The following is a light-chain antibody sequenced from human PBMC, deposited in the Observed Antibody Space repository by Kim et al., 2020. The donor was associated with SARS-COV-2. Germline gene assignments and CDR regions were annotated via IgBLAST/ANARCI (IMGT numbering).Light chain of an antibody. CDR1: QSVSNY. CDR3: QQRTNWPPMFT. Sequence: EIVLTQSPATLSLSPGERATLSCRASQSVSNYLAWYQQKPGQGPRLLIYDASNRATGIPARFSGSGSGTDFTLTISSLEPEDFAVYYCQQRTNWPPMFTFGQGTKLEI. CDR2: DAS. J-gene: IGKJ2*01. V-gene: IGKV3-11*01.